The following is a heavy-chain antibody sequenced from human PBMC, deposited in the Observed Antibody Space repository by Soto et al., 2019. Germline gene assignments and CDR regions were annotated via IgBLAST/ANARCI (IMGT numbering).Heavy chain of an antibody. CDR3: AGEGGIYA. CDR2: LNPNSGGT. D-gene: IGHD3-16*01. CDR1: GYTFSDYY. Sequence: QVHLVQSGPEVTKPGASVKVSCKASGYTFSDYYIPWVRQAPGQGLEWMGWLNPNSGGTNSAPKVQCRVTRTRGTYINTAYMELSSRRSDATSVYYCAGEGGIYAWGQGTTVTVSS. V-gene: IGHV1-2*02. J-gene: IGHJ4*02.